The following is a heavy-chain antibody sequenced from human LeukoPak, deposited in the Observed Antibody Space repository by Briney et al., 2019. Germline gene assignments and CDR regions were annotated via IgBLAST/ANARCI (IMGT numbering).Heavy chain of an antibody. D-gene: IGHD2-15*01. Sequence: GRSLRLSCAASGFTFDDYAMHWVRQSPGKGLEWVSGISWDSSSIDYADSVKGRFTISRDNAKNSLYLQMNSLRAEDTAVYYCAKLLHYYFDYWGQGTLVTVSS. V-gene: IGHV3-9*01. J-gene: IGHJ4*02. CDR1: GFTFDDYA. CDR2: ISWDSSSI. CDR3: AKLLHYYFDY.